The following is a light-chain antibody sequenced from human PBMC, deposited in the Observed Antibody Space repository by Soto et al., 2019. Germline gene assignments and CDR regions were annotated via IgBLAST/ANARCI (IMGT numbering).Light chain of an antibody. V-gene: IGKV3-20*01. CDR1: QSVSSN. CDR3: QQYGSSPPIT. CDR2: GAS. J-gene: IGKJ3*01. Sequence: EIVMTQSPATLSVSPGERASLSCRASQSVSSNLAWYQQKPGQAPRLLIYGASSRATGIPDRFSGSGSGTDFTLTISRLEPEDFAVYYCQQYGSSPPITFGPGTKVDIK.